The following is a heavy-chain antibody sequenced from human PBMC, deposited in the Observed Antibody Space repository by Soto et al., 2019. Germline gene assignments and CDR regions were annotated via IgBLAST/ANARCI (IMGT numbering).Heavy chain of an antibody. D-gene: IGHD2-21*01. CDR2: IYPGDSDT. CDR1: GYTFNKYW. CDR3: AREKLWMATINNDAFDI. V-gene: IGHV5-51*01. Sequence: GESLKISCKGSGYTFNKYWIAWVRQMPGQGLEWMGIIYPGDSDTTYSPSVQGHVTISVDESINTAYLQWASLEASDTAMYYCAREKLWMATINNDAFDIWGQGTMVTVSS. J-gene: IGHJ3*02.